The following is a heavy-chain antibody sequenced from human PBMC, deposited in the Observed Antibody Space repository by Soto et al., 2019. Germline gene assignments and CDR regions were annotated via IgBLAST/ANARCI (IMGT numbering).Heavy chain of an antibody. V-gene: IGHV4-30-4*08. Sequence: TLSLTCTVSRGSISRGDYFWTWIRQPPGKGLEWIGHIYYSGSNFYNPSLKGRVAISVDTSKNQFSLKLSSVTAADTAVYFCAREYSLQYYFGYRGQGTLFPVS. J-gene: IGHJ4*02. D-gene: IGHD2-15*01. CDR3: AREYSLQYYFGY. CDR1: RGSISRGDYF. CDR2: IYYSGSN.